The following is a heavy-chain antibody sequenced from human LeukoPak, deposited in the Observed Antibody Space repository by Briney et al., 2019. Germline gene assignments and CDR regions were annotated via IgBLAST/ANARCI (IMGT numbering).Heavy chain of an antibody. V-gene: IGHV3-9*01. CDR2: ITWNSGAT. Sequence: GGSLRLSCAASGFTFDDYAMHWVRQTPGKGLEWASGITWNSGATVYADSVKGRFTISRDNAKNSLSLQMNSLRLEDTALYFCARDPGYHFYYYMDVWGKGTTVTVSS. CDR1: GFTFDDYA. J-gene: IGHJ6*03. CDR3: ARDPGYHFYYYMDV.